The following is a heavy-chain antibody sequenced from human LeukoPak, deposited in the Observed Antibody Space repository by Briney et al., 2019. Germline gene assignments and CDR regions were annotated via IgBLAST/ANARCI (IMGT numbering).Heavy chain of an antibody. V-gene: IGHV1-69*04. CDR2: IIPILGIA. J-gene: IGHJ1*01. Sequence: ASVKVSCKASGGTFSSYAISWVRQAPGQGLEWMGRIIPILGIANYAQKFQGRVTITADKSTSTAYMELSSLRSDDTAVYYRARDSADCSGGSCYSAEYFHHWGQGTLVTVSS. D-gene: IGHD2-15*01. CDR1: GGTFSSYA. CDR3: ARDSADCSGGSCYSAEYFHH.